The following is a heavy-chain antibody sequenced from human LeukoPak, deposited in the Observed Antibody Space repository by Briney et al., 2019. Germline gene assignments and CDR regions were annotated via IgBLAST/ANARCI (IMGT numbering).Heavy chain of an antibody. V-gene: IGHV3-74*01. CDR3: VRGNDYGGPHY. D-gene: IGHD4-23*01. Sequence: GGSLRLSCAASGFTFSSYWMNWVRQAPGKGLVWVSRIASDGSSTTYADSVKGRFSISRDNAKNTLYLQMNSLRAEDAAVYYCVRGNDYGGPHYWGQGTLVTVSS. CDR1: GFTFSSYW. CDR2: IASDGSST. J-gene: IGHJ4*02.